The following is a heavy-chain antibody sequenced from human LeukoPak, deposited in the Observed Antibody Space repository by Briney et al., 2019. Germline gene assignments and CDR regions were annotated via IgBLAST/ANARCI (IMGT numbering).Heavy chain of an antibody. J-gene: IGHJ4*02. Sequence: PGGSLRLSCVASGFTFSSYGMHWVRQAPGKGLEWVAFTWYDGSNKYYADSVKGRFTISRDNSKNTLSLQMSSLRPDDTAVYYCAKAYSYGYDYWGQGTLVTVSS. V-gene: IGHV3-30*02. CDR3: AKAYSYGYDY. D-gene: IGHD5-18*01. CDR1: GFTFSSYG. CDR2: TWYDGSNK.